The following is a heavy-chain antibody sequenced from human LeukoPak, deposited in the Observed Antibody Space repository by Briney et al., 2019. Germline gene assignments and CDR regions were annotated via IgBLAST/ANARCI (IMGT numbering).Heavy chain of an antibody. CDR1: GGSFSGYY. Sequence: SETLSLTCAVYGGSFSGYYWSWIRQPPGKGLEWIGEINHSGSTNYNPSLKSRVTISVDTSKNQLSLKLSSVTAADTAVYYCARVSVAATYYYGMDVWGQGTTVTVSS. J-gene: IGHJ6*02. D-gene: IGHD2-15*01. CDR2: INHSGST. V-gene: IGHV4-34*01. CDR3: ARVSVAATYYYGMDV.